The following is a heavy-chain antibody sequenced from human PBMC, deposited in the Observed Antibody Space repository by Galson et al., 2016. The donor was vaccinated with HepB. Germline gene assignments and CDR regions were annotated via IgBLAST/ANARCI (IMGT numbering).Heavy chain of an antibody. Sequence: SLRLSCAASGFTSRSYAMSWVRQAPGKGLEWVSVMSGSGGTTYYADSVKGRFTISRDNSKNTLYVQMNSLRVEDTAVYYCAKDSSSGAFDIWGQGTMVTVSS. D-gene: IGHD6-13*01. J-gene: IGHJ3*02. CDR3: AKDSSSGAFDI. CDR2: MSGSGGTT. CDR1: GFTSRSYA. V-gene: IGHV3-23*01.